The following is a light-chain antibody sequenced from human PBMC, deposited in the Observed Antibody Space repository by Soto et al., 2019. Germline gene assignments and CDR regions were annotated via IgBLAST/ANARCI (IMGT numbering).Light chain of an antibody. CDR3: QQAASFPIT. CDR1: QAISSS. Sequence: DIQMTQSPSSVSAFVGDTVTLTCRASQAISSSLAWYQQKPGKAPNLLMFDASSLQSGLPSRFSGSGSGTDFPLTIGGLQPEDFGTYDCQQAASFPITFGQGTRLDI. J-gene: IGKJ5*01. CDR2: DAS. V-gene: IGKV1-12*01.